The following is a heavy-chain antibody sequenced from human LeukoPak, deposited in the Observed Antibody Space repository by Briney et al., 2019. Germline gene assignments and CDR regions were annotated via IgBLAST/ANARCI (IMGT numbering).Heavy chain of an antibody. Sequence: GASVKVSCKPCRYSFTSYDINWVRQASGQGLEWMGWMNPNSGNTDYAQKFQGRVTFTRDTSITTAYMELSSLGSEDTAVYYCARAPHRNLLLNYDYVFDYWGQGTLVTVSS. J-gene: IGHJ4*02. D-gene: IGHD3-16*01. CDR2: MNPNSGNT. CDR3: ARAPHRNLLLNYDYVFDY. V-gene: IGHV1-8*03. CDR1: RYSFTSYD.